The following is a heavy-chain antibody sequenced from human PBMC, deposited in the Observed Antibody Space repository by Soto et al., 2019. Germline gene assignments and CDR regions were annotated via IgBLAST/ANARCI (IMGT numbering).Heavy chain of an antibody. CDR3: ASLWPDVVAVPAAMARDIDV. V-gene: IGHV4-39*01. CDR1: GGSISSSNYY. CDR2: IFHTSGST. J-gene: IGHJ6*03. Sequence: QLQLQESGPGLVKPSETLSLTCTVSGGSISSSNYYWGWIRQPPGKGLDWVASIFHTSGSTYYNPSLQSRVTISVDTSKTQFSLKLTSVTAADTAVYFCASLWPDVVAVPAAMARDIDVWGKGTSVTVSS. D-gene: IGHD2-2*01.